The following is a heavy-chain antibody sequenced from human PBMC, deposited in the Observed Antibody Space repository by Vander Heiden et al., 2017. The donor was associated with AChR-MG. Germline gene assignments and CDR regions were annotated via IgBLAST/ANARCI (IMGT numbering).Heavy chain of an antibody. CDR1: GFSFSSYS. V-gene: IGHV3-30*18. CDR3: TKTRYCTGASCHGGFDASDI. Sequence: QVQLVESGGGVVQPGTSLSLSCSAPGFSFSSYSLHWVRQAPGKGLEWVGLIRYDGMTRYYADSVKGRLTLSRDNSKNTLDLQLNSLRAEDTAIYYCTKTRYCTGASCHGGFDASDIWGQGTMVTVSS. D-gene: IGHD2-8*02. CDR2: IRYDGMTR. J-gene: IGHJ3*02.